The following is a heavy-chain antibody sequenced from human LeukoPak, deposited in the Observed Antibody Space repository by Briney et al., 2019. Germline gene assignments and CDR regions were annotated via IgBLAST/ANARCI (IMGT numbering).Heavy chain of an antibody. CDR3: ARVIADKPYYYYYGMDV. V-gene: IGHV4-59*12. CDR1: GGSISSYY. Sequence: PSETLSLTCTVSGGSISSYYWSWIRQPPGKGLERIGDIYYSGSTNYNPSLKSRVAISVDTSKNQFSLKLSSVTAADTAVYYCARVIADKPYYYYYGMDVWGQGTTVTVSS. J-gene: IGHJ6*02. CDR2: IYYSGST. D-gene: IGHD2-21*01.